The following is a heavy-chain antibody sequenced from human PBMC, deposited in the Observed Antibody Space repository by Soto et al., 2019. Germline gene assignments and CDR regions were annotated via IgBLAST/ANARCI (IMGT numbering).Heavy chain of an antibody. CDR3: ARSWSGSTSGRVDV. Sequence: PGGSLRLSCAAFGFKISSSSMNWVRQAPGRGLEWVAYISDSGSNTLYADSVKGRFTVSRDTAKNTLYLQMNSLRPEDTALYYCARSWSGSTSGRVDVWGQGTTVTVSS. CDR1: GFKISSSS. D-gene: IGHD3-3*01. V-gene: IGHV3-48*01. CDR2: ISDSGSNT. J-gene: IGHJ6*02.